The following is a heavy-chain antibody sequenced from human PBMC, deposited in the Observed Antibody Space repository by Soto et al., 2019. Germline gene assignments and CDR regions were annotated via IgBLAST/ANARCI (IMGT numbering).Heavy chain of an antibody. CDR2: IYYSGST. CDR3: ARHLVAPRREFDY. J-gene: IGHJ4*02. Sequence: SETLSLTCTVSGGSISSSSYYWGWIRQPPGKGLEWIGSIYYSGSTYYNPCLKSRVTISVDTSKNQFSLKLSSVTAADTAVYYCARHLVAPRREFDYWGQGTLVTVSS. D-gene: IGHD2-8*02. V-gene: IGHV4-39*01. CDR1: GGSISSSSYY.